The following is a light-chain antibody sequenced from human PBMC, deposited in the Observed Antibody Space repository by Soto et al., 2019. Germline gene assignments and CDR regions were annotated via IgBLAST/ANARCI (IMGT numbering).Light chain of an antibody. J-gene: IGKJ1*01. CDR1: QGISTY. Sequence: DIQMTQSPSSLSAPLGDRVTITCRASQGISTYLNWYQQKPGKAPKLLIYAASSLQSGVPPRFSGSGSGTDFTLTISSLQPEDFATYFCQQTYSAPPTFGQGTKVDLK. V-gene: IGKV1-39*01. CDR2: AAS. CDR3: QQTYSAPPT.